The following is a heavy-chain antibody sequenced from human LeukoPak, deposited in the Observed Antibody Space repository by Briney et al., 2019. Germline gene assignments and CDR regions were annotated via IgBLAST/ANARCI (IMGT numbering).Heavy chain of an antibody. CDR1: GYTFTGYY. CDR2: INPNSGGT. CDR3: ARGPYCSSTSCYKGGDYYYYYYMDV. Sequence: ASVTVSCKASGYTFTGYYMHWVRQAPGQGLEWMGWINPNSGGTNYAQKFQGRVTMTRDTSTSTAYMELSRLRSDDTAVYYCARGPYCSSTSCYKGGDYYYYYYMDVWGKGTTVTVSS. V-gene: IGHV1-2*02. D-gene: IGHD2-2*02. J-gene: IGHJ6*03.